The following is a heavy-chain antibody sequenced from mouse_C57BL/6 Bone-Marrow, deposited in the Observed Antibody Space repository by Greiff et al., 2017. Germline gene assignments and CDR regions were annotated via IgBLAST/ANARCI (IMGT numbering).Heavy chain of an antibody. CDR3: ASGRRDSSGYLFAY. J-gene: IGHJ3*01. Sequence: VQLVESGPGLVAPSQSLSITCTVSGFSLTSYGVDWVRQSPGKGLEWLGVIWGVGSTNYNSALKSRLSISKDNSKSQVFLKMNSLQTDDTAMYFGASGRRDSSGYLFAYWGQGTLVTVSA. V-gene: IGHV2-6*01. CDR1: GFSLTSYG. CDR2: IWGVGST. D-gene: IGHD3-2*02.